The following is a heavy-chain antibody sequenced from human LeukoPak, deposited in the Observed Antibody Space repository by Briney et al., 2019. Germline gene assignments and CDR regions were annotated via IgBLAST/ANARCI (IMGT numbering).Heavy chain of an antibody. CDR3: AKDLGVAVAGPY. D-gene: IGHD6-19*01. J-gene: IGHJ4*02. V-gene: IGHV3-23*01. CDR1: GFTFSSYA. CDR2: ISGSGGST. Sequence: GGSLRLSCAASGFTFSSYAMSWVRQAPGKGLEWVSAISGSGGSTYYADSVKGRFTISRDNSENTLYLQMNSLRAEDTAVYYCAKDLGVAVAGPYWGQGTLVTVSS.